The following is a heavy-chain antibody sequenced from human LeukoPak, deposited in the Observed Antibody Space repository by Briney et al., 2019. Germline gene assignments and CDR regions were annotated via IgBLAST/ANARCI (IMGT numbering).Heavy chain of an antibody. D-gene: IGHD3-22*01. V-gene: IGHV3-64D*09. J-gene: IGHJ1*01. CDR3: VKADYYDTSNYYYRYFQY. Sequence: GSLRLFCSASGFTFRSYTMHWVRQAPGEGLEYVSAISSNGGSTYYADSVKGRFTISRDNSKNTLYLQMSSLRAEDTAVYYCVKADYYDTSNYYYRYFQYWGQGTLVTVSS. CDR2: ISSNGGST. CDR1: GFTFRSYT.